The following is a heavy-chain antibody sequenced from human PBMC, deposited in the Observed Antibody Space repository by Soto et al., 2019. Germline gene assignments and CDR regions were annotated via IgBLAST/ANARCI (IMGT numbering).Heavy chain of an antibody. V-gene: IGHV1-3*05. CDR2: INAGNGNT. CDR1: GYTFTIYA. Sequence: QVQLVQSGAEEKKPGASVKVSCKASGYTFTIYAMHWVRQAPGQRLEWMGWINAGNGNTKYSQKFQGRVTITRDTSASTAYMELSSLRSEDTAVYYGARSIVVVTALDYWGQGPLVTVSS. CDR3: ARSIVVVTALDY. J-gene: IGHJ4*02. D-gene: IGHD2-21*02.